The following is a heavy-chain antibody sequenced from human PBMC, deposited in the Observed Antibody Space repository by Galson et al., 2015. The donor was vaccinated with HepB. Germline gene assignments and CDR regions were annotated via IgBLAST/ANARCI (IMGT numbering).Heavy chain of an antibody. CDR3: AKDIHDSSFNAFHV. J-gene: IGHJ3*01. CDR2: ISWNSGSI. CDR1: GFIFDDYV. Sequence: SLRLSCAASGFIFDDYVMHWVRQAPGKGLEWVSGISWNSGSIGYADSVKGRFTISRDNAKNSLYLQMNRLRAEDTALYYCAKDIHDSSFNAFHVWGQGTMVTVSS. V-gene: IGHV3-9*01. D-gene: IGHD3-22*01.